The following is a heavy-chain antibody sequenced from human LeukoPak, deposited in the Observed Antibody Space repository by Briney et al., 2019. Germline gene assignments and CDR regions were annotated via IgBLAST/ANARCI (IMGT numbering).Heavy chain of an antibody. D-gene: IGHD1-1*01. CDR2: IYPSGST. V-gene: IGHV4-4*07. CDR1: GGSISSYY. Sequence: SETLSLTCTVSGGSISSYYWSWIRQPAGKGLEWIGRIYPSGSTNYNPSLKSRVTMSVDTSKNQFYLKLSSVTAADTAVYYCARVQGTTGTTSRIFDYWGQGTLVTVSS. CDR3: ARVQGTTGTTSRIFDY. J-gene: IGHJ4*02.